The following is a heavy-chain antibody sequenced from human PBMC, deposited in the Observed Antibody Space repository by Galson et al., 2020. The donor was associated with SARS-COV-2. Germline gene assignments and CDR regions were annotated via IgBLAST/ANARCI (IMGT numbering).Heavy chain of an antibody. J-gene: IGHJ5*02. CDR1: GYPFNKYG. CDR3: ARDWYSGNSWFDP. Sequence: ASVKVSCKASGYPFNKYGISWVRQAPGQGLEWMGWISPYTGDTNYAQKFQGRVTLTRDTSTDTAYMELRSLRSDDTAVYFCARDWYSGNSWFDPWGQGTLVTVSS. D-gene: IGHD1-26*01. CDR2: ISPYTGDT. V-gene: IGHV1-18*01.